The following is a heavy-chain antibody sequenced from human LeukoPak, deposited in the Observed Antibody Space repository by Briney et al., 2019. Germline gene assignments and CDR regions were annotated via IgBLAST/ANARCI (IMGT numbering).Heavy chain of an antibody. Sequence: PGGSLRLXCAASGYTFSSYSMNWVRQAPGKGLEWVSSISSSSNYIYYADSVKGRFTISRDNAKNSLYLQMNSLRAEDTAVYYCARDRVYDYDSSGSIDYWGQGTLVTVSS. J-gene: IGHJ4*02. CDR2: ISSSSNYI. D-gene: IGHD3-22*01. CDR1: GYTFSSYS. CDR3: ARDRVYDYDSSGSIDY. V-gene: IGHV3-21*01.